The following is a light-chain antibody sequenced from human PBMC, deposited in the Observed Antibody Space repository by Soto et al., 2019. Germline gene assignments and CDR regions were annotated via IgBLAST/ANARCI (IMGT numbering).Light chain of an antibody. CDR3: QQYYTYPLT. V-gene: IGKV1-8*01. CDR2: DAS. J-gene: IGKJ3*01. CDR1: QDIGSY. Sequence: AIRMTQSPPSFSASTGDRVTATCRASQDIGSYLAWYQQKPGEAPKLLIYDASTLQSGVPSRFSGSGSGTDFTLTISYLQSEDFASYSCQQYYTYPLTFGPGTKVDIK.